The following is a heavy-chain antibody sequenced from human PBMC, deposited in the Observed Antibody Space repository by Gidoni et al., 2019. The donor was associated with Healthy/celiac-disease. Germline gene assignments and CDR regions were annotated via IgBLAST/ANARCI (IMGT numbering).Heavy chain of an antibody. V-gene: IGHV4-39*01. D-gene: IGHD3-3*01. J-gene: IGHJ4*02. CDR1: GGSISSSSYY. Sequence: QLQLQESGPGLVKPSETLSLTCTVPGGSISSSSYYWGWIRQPPGKGLEWIGSIYYSGSTYYNPSLKSRVTISVDTSKNQFSLKLSSVTAADTAVYYCARQEAHHYDFWSGPMPDYFDYWGQGTLVTVSS. CDR3: ARQEAHHYDFWSGPMPDYFDY. CDR2: IYYSGST.